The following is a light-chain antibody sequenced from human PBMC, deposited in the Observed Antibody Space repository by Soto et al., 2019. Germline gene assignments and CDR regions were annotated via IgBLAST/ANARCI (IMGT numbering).Light chain of an antibody. CDR3: SSYAGSNNHVM. J-gene: IGLJ3*02. CDR1: GSDVGSYNY. V-gene: IGLV2-8*01. CDR2: EVS. Sequence: QSVLTQPPSASGSPGQSVTISCTGTGSDVGSYNYVSWYQQYPGRAPRLLIFEVSERPSGVPDRFSGSKSGNTASLTVSGLQADDEDDYYCSSYAGSNNHVMFGAGTKLTVL.